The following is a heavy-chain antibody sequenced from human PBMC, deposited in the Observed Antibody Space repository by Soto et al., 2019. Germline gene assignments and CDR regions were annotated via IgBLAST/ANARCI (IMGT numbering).Heavy chain of an antibody. CDR1: GGTFSSYG. J-gene: IGHJ6*02. CDR2: IIPIFGTA. Sequence: SVKVSCKASGGTFSSYGISWVRQAPGQGLEWMGGIIPIFGTANYAQKFQGRVTITADESTSTAYMELSSLRSEDTAVYYCATTTNDAIAARYYYGMDVWGQGTTVTVSS. CDR3: ATTTNDAIAARYYYGMDV. D-gene: IGHD6-6*01. V-gene: IGHV1-69*13.